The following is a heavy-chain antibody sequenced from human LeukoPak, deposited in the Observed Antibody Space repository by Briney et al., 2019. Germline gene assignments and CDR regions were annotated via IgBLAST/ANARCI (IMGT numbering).Heavy chain of an antibody. CDR1: GFTFSSYG. CDR2: ISSTGGST. J-gene: IGHJ4*02. Sequence: GGSLRLSCAASGFTFSSYGMHWVRQAPEKGLEYVSAISSTGGSTYNADSVKGRFTISRDNSKNTLYLQMGSLRGEDTAVYYCARGGAAAGTGGNDYWGQGTLVTVSS. CDR3: ARGGAAAGTGGNDY. D-gene: IGHD6-13*01. V-gene: IGHV3-64*02.